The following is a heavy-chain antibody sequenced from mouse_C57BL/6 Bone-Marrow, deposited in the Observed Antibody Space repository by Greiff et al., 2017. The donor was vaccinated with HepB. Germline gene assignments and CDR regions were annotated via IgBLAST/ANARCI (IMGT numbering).Heavy chain of an antibody. CDR3: VRILYYYGSRLWYFDV. D-gene: IGHD1-1*01. Sequence: VQLQESGAELARPGASVKLSCKASGYTFTSYGISWVKQRTGQGLEWIGEIYPRSGNTYYNEKFKGKATLTADKSSSTAYMELRSLTSEDSAVYFCVRILYYYGSRLWYFDVWGTGTTVTVSS. V-gene: IGHV1-81*01. CDR2: IYPRSGNT. J-gene: IGHJ1*03. CDR1: GYTFTSYG.